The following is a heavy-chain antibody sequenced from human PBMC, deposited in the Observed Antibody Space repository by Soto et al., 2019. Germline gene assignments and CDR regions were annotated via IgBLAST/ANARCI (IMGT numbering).Heavy chain of an antibody. J-gene: IGHJ6*02. CDR1: GFTFSSYG. Sequence: SGGSLRLSCAASGFTFSSYGMHWVRQAPGKGLEWVAVIWYDGSNKYYADSVKGRFTISRDNSKNTLYLQMNSLRAEDTAVYYCARDRAVAQSGMDVWGQGTTVTVSS. D-gene: IGHD6-19*01. CDR3: ARDRAVAQSGMDV. V-gene: IGHV3-33*01. CDR2: IWYDGSNK.